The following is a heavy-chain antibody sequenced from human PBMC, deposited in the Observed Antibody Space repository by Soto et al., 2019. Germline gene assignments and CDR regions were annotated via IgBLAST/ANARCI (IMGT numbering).Heavy chain of an antibody. D-gene: IGHD3-3*01. CDR1: GLSLITSGVA. CDR2: IYWDDNP. V-gene: IGHV2-5*02. J-gene: IGHJ4*02. Sequence: QITLKESGPTLVKPTQTLTLTCTFSGLSLITSGVAVGWIRQPPGKTLEWLALIYWDDNPRYSPSLKNRLTVTKDTSRIQVVLTMTNMDPVDTGTYYCAHSDPSDDFWSGSPLHWGQGSQVTVSS. CDR3: AHSDPSDDFWSGSPLH.